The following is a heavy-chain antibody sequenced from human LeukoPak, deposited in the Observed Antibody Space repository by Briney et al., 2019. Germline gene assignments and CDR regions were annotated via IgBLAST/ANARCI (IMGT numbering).Heavy chain of an antibody. J-gene: IGHJ4*02. V-gene: IGHV5-51*01. CDR2: IYPGDSDI. CDR3: ATAYNSDY. D-gene: IGHD1-14*01. Sequence: GESLKFSCKGSGYTFANHWIGWVRQMPGKGLDWMAIIYPGDSDIRYSPSFQGQVTISADRSISTAYLQWNSLKASDTAIYYCATAYNSDYWGQGTLVTVSS. CDR1: GYTFANHW.